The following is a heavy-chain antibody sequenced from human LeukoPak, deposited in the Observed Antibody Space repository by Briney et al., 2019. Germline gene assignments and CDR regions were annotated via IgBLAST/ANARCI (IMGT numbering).Heavy chain of an antibody. CDR2: ISSSSSYI. V-gene: IGHV3-21*01. D-gene: IGHD4-23*01. CDR1: GFTFSSYA. J-gene: IGHJ4*02. CDR3: ARGATVATPY. Sequence: GGSLRLSCAASGFTFSSYAMYWVRQAPGKGLEWVSSISSSSSYIYYADSVKGRFTISRDNTKNSLYLQMNSLRAEDTAVYYCARGATVATPYWGQGTLVTVSS.